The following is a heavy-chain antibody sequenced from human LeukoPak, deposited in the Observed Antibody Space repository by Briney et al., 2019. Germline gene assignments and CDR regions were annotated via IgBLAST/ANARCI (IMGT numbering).Heavy chain of an antibody. CDR3: AIGAVGFDY. CDR2: IIPIFGTA. J-gene: IGHJ4*02. CDR1: GYTFTSYG. V-gene: IGHV1-69*13. D-gene: IGHD6-19*01. Sequence: SVKVSCKASGYTFTSYGISGVRQAPGQGLEWMGGIIPIFGTANYAQKFQGRVTITADESTSTAYMELSSLRSEDTAVYYCAIGAVGFDYWGQGTLVTVSS.